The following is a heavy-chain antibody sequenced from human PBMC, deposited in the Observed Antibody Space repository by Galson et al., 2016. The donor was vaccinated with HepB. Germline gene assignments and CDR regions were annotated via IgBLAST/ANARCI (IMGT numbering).Heavy chain of an antibody. V-gene: IGHV3-66*01. CDR1: GFIVSGNY. J-gene: IGHJ6*02. CDR3: AKALTVPGILNVYALDV. D-gene: IGHD5/OR15-5a*01. Sequence: SLRLSCAASGFIVSGNYMSWVRQGPGKRLERVAIIYPAGDPYYAQSVKERFTISRDSDSNMLFLPMTRLRPGDTGVYYCAKALTVPGILNVYALDVWGQGTTATVSS. CDR2: IYPAGDP.